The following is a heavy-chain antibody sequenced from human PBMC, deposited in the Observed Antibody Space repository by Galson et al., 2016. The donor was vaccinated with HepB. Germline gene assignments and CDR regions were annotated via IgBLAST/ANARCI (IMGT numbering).Heavy chain of an antibody. D-gene: IGHD1-14*01. J-gene: IGHJ4*02. CDR1: GFTFSSHF. CDR3: VRDNRGLGDF. V-gene: IGHV3-74*01. Sequence: SLRLSCAASGFTFSSHFMDWVRQSPGKGLVWVSRVRRDDSNTDYADSVKGRFTISRDNAKNILYLQMNSLTVDYTAMYYCVRDNRGLGDFWGRGTLVTVSS. CDR2: VRRDDSNT.